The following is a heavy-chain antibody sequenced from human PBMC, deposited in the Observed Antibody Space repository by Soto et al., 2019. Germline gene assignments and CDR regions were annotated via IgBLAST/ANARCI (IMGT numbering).Heavy chain of an antibody. V-gene: IGHV3-11*06. D-gene: IGHD2-15*01. J-gene: IGHJ3*02. CDR3: ARDRGPSGSAVGDFDI. CDR1: GFTFSDYY. CDR2: ISGSSAYK. Sequence: QVQLVESGGGLVKPGGSLRLSCAASGFTFSDYYMNWIRQAPGKGLEWVSYISGSSAYKNYAHSMQRRSTVTREGAQNSLYLQMIGVSVEYTAISYCARDRGPSGSAVGDFDIRGQGTVVTVSS.